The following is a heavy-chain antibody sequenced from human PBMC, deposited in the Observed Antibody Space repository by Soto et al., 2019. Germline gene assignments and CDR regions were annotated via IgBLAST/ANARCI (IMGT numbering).Heavy chain of an antibody. V-gene: IGHV3-13*01. CDR1: FLTFSNND. J-gene: IGHJ4*02. CDR3: ARVPKGQLWTFDY. D-gene: IGHD5-18*01. CDR2: IGTAGDT. Sequence: GRSLRLTRAASFLTFSNNDMHWVRQATGKGLEWVSAIGTAGDTFYPGSVKGRFTISRENAKNSLYLQMNSLRAGDTAVYYCARVPKGQLWTFDYWGQGT.